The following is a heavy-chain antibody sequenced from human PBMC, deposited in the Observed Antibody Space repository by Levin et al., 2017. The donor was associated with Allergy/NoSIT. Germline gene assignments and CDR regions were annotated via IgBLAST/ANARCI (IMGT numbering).Heavy chain of an antibody. Sequence: SETLSLTCAVSGSSISSGYYWGWIRQPPGKGLEWIGSIYHSGSTYYNPSLKSRVTISVDTSKNQFSLKLSSVTAADTAVYYCARGARYCSSTSCPHFDYWGQGTLVTVSS. CDR1: GSSISSGYY. J-gene: IGHJ4*02. CDR3: ARGARYCSSTSCPHFDY. D-gene: IGHD2-2*01. V-gene: IGHV4-38-2*01. CDR2: IYHSGST.